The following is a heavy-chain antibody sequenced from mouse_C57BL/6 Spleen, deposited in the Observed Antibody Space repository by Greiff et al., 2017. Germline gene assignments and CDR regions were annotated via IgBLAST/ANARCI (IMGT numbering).Heavy chain of an antibody. J-gene: IGHJ4*01. Sequence: EVMLVESGGGLVKPGGSLKLSCAASGFTFSDYGMHWVRQAPEKGLEWVAYISSGSSTIYYADTVKGRFTISRDNAKNTLFLQMTSLRSEDTAMDYCAKPWDGLWAMDYWGQGTSVTVSS. D-gene: IGHD3-1*01. CDR3: AKPWDGLWAMDY. CDR2: ISSGSSTI. V-gene: IGHV5-17*01. CDR1: GFTFSDYG.